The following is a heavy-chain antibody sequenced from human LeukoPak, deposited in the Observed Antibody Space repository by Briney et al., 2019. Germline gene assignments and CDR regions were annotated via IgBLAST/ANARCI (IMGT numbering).Heavy chain of an antibody. CDR3: ARLNPYGSGSYYNEAYFDY. Sequence: PSETLSLTCTVSGGSISSYYWSGIRQPPGKGLEWIGYIYYSGSTNYNPSLKSRVTISVDTSKNQFSLKLSSVTAADTAVYYCARLNPYGSGSYYNEAYFDYWGQGTLVTVSS. D-gene: IGHD3-10*01. CDR1: GGSISSYY. V-gene: IGHV4-59*08. J-gene: IGHJ4*02. CDR2: IYYSGST.